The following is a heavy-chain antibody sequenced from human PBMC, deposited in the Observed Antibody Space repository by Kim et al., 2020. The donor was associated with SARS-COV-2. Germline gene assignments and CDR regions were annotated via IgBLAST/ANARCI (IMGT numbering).Heavy chain of an antibody. Sequence: GGSLRLSCAASGFTFDDYGMSWVRQAPGKGLEWVSGINWNGGSTGYADSVKGRFTISRDNAKNSLYLQMNSLRAEDTALYHCARGTRSSGWYPIDYWGQGTLVTVSS. J-gene: IGHJ4*02. CDR3: ARGTRSSGWYPIDY. D-gene: IGHD6-19*01. V-gene: IGHV3-20*01. CDR1: GFTFDDYG. CDR2: INWNGGST.